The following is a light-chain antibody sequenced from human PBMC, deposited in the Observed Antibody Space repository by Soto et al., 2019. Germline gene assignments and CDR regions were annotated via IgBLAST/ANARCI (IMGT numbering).Light chain of an antibody. CDR2: WVA. CDR1: QSVLYSSNNKNY. V-gene: IGKV4-1*01. Sequence: DIVMTQSPDSLAVSLGEGATINCKSSQSVLYSSNNKNYLAWYQHKPGQSPQLLTYWVATRESGVPDRFSGSGSGTDYTLTTTSLQAEDVAVYYCQQYYTTPYTFGQGTKLEIK. J-gene: IGKJ2*01. CDR3: QQYYTTPYT.